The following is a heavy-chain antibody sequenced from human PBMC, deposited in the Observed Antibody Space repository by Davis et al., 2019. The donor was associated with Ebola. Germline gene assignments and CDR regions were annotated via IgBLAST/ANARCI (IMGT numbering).Heavy chain of an antibody. CDR2: RYNSGST. D-gene: IGHD3-3*01. J-gene: IGHJ6*04. CDR3: ARGRLLEWPPTFYGLDV. Sequence: MPSETLSLTCIVSGGSISSYYWSWIRQAPGKGLEWIGFRYNSGSTNHNPSLQSRVIISIDTANKQISLKLSSVTAADTAVYYCARGRLLEWPPTFYGLDVWGKGTTVTVSS. V-gene: IGHV4-59*01. CDR1: GGSISSYY.